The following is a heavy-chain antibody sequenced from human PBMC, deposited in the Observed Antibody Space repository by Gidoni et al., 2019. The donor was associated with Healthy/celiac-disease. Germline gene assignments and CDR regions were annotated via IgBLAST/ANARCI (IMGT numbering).Heavy chain of an antibody. CDR2: INHSGST. CDR1: GGSFSGYY. CDR3: ARFLMGYCSGGSCQNDY. J-gene: IGHJ4*02. D-gene: IGHD2-15*01. V-gene: IGHV4-34*01. Sequence: QVQLQQWGAGLLKPSETLSLTWAVYGGSFSGYYWSWIRQPPGKGLEWIGEINHSGSTNYNPSLKSRVTISVDTSKNQFSLKLSSVTAADTAVYYCARFLMGYCSGGSCQNDYWGQGTLVTVSS.